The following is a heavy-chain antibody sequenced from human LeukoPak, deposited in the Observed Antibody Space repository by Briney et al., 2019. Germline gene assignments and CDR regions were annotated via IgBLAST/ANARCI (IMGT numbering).Heavy chain of an antibody. CDR2: INWNGGST. CDR1: GFTFDDYA. J-gene: IGHJ3*02. CDR3: AKDLSITIFGVILADAFDI. Sequence: PGGSLRLSCAASGFTFDDYAMSWVRQAPGKGLEWVSGINWNGGSTGYADSVKGRFTISRDNAKNSLYLQMNSLRAEDTAVYYCAKDLSITIFGVILADAFDIWGQGTMVTVSS. V-gene: IGHV3-20*04. D-gene: IGHD3-3*01.